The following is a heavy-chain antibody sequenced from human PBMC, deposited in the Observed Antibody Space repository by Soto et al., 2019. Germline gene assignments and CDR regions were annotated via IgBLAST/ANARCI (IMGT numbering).Heavy chain of an antibody. V-gene: IGHV5-51*01. CDR1: GYSFTSYW. CDR3: ARCYGFTHFDY. D-gene: IGHD5-18*01. Sequence: GESLKISCKGFGYSFTSYWIGWVRQMPGKGLEWMGIIYPSNSNTRYSPSFQGQVTISADKSISTAYLQWSSLKASDTAMYYCARCYGFTHFDYWGQGTLVTVSS. J-gene: IGHJ4*02. CDR2: IYPSNSNT.